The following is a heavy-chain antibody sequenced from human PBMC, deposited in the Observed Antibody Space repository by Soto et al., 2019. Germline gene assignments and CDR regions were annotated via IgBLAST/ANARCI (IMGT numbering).Heavy chain of an antibody. J-gene: IGHJ3*02. Sequence: ASVKVSCKVSGYTLTELSMHWVRQAPGKGLEWMGGFDPEDGETIYAQKIQGRVTMTEDTSTDTAYMELSSLSSEYTAVYYCATAMGQQPDAFDIWGQGTMVTVSS. V-gene: IGHV1-24*01. CDR1: GYTLTELS. CDR2: FDPEDGET. CDR3: ATAMGQQPDAFDI. D-gene: IGHD6-13*01.